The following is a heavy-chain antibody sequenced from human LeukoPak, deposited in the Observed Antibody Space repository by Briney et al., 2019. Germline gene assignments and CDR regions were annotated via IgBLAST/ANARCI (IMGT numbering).Heavy chain of an antibody. CDR2: ISGSGDST. V-gene: IGHV3-23*01. D-gene: IGHD6-19*01. CDR1: GFSFSSYA. Sequence: PGGSLRLSCAASGFSFSSYAMSWVRQAPGKGLEWVSSISGSGDSTYYADSVKGRFTISRDNAKNSLYLQMNSLRAEDTAVYYCARSGGIAVAVGHYWGQGTLVTVSS. CDR3: ARSGGIAVAVGHY. J-gene: IGHJ4*02.